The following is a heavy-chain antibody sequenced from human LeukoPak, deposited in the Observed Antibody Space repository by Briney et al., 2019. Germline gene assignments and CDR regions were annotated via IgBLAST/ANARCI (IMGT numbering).Heavy chain of an antibody. Sequence: GESLKISCKGSGYSFTSNWIGWVRPMPGKGLEWMGIIYPGDSDTRYSPSFQGQVTISADKSISTAYLQWSSLKASDTAIYYCARQATVVTPFDYWGQGTLVTVSS. CDR1: GYSFTSNW. J-gene: IGHJ4*02. V-gene: IGHV5-51*01. D-gene: IGHD4-23*01. CDR2: IYPGDSDT. CDR3: ARQATVVTPFDY.